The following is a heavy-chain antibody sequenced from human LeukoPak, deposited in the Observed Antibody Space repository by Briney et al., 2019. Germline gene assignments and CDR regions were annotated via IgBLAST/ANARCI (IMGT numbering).Heavy chain of an antibody. Sequence: GGSLRLSCAASGFIFRNYAMSWVRQAPGKGPEWDSAITGSGDTTYYADSVKGRFTISRDNSKNTPYVEMNTLRAEDTAVYYCAKWGDYDILTGYYVSDFWGQGTLVTVSS. CDR2: ITGSGDTT. CDR3: AKWGDYDILTGYYVSDF. CDR1: GFIFRNYA. D-gene: IGHD3-9*01. V-gene: IGHV3-23*01. J-gene: IGHJ4*02.